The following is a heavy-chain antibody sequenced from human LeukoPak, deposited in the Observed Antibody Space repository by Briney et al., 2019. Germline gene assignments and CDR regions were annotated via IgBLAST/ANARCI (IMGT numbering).Heavy chain of an antibody. V-gene: IGHV1-3*01. D-gene: IGHD1-26*01. Sequence: GASVKVSCKASGYTFTSYAMHWVRQAPGQRLEWMGWINAGNGNTKYSQKFQGRVTITRDTSASTAYMELSSLRSEDTAMYYCARGVGVGATNWFDPWGQGTLVTVSS. J-gene: IGHJ5*02. CDR1: GYTFTSYA. CDR2: INAGNGNT. CDR3: ARGVGVGATNWFDP.